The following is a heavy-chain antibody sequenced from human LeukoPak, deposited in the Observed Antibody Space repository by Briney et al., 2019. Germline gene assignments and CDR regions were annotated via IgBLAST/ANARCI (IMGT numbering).Heavy chain of an antibody. D-gene: IGHD3-22*01. CDR1: GFTFSGSA. Sequence: GGSLRLSXAASGFTFSGSAMHWVRQASGKGLEWVGRIRSKANSYATAYAASVKGRFTISRDDSKNTAYLQMNSLKTEDTAVYYCTTHPPNYYDSSGHDYWGQGALVTVSS. J-gene: IGHJ4*02. V-gene: IGHV3-73*01. CDR2: IRSKANSYAT. CDR3: TTHPPNYYDSSGHDY.